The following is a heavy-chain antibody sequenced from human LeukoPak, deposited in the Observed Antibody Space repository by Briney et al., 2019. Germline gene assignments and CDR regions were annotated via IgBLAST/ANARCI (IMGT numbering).Heavy chain of an antibody. D-gene: IGHD2-2*01. CDR3: ARSYCSSTSCPYYFDY. CDR2: IKQDGSEK. Sequence: QPGGSLRLSCAASGFTFSDHYMDWVRQAPGKGLEWVANIKQDGSEKYYVDSVKGRFTISRDNAKNSLYLQMNSLRAEDTAVYYCARSYCSSTSCPYYFDYWGQGTLVTVSS. V-gene: IGHV3-7*01. CDR1: GFTFSDHY. J-gene: IGHJ4*02.